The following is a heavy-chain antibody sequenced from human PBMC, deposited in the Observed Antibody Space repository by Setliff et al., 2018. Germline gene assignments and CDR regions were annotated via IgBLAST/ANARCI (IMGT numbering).Heavy chain of an antibody. CDR1: GGSISTYY. CDR3: ARIAYGSGSYYFDY. Sequence: LSLTCTVSGGSISTYYWSWIRQPPEKGLEWIAYIHYSGSTNQNPSLKSRATISRDTSSNQFSLKLFSVTAADTAVYYCARIAYGSGSYYFDYWGQGTLVTVSS. CDR2: IHYSGST. J-gene: IGHJ4*02. V-gene: IGHV4-59*08. D-gene: IGHD3-10*01.